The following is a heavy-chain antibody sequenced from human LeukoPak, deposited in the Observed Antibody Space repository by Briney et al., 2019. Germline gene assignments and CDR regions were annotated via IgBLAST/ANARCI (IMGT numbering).Heavy chain of an antibody. CDR1: GYTFTGYY. Sequence: ASVKVSCKASGYTFTGYYMHWVRRAPGQGLEWMGRINPNSGGTNYAQKFQGRVTMTRDTSISTAYMELSRLRSDDTAVYYCARVRDCSSTSCYGADYYYYYYMDVWGKGTTVTVSS. J-gene: IGHJ6*03. D-gene: IGHD2-2*01. CDR2: INPNSGGT. V-gene: IGHV1-2*06. CDR3: ARVRDCSSTSCYGADYYYYYYMDV.